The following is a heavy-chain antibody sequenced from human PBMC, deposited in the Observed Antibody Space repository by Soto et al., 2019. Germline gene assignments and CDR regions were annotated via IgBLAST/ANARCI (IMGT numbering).Heavy chain of an antibody. CDR3: ARFLTVTTNYYYYGVDV. CDR2: IYYSGST. V-gene: IGHV4-59*01. J-gene: IGHJ6*02. CDR1: GGSISSYY. D-gene: IGHD4-17*01. Sequence: SETLSLTCTVSGGSISSYYWSWIRQPPGKGLEWIGYIYYSGSTNYNPSLKSRVTISVDTSKNQFSLKLSSVTAADTAVYYCARFLTVTTNYYYYGVDVWGQGTTVTVS.